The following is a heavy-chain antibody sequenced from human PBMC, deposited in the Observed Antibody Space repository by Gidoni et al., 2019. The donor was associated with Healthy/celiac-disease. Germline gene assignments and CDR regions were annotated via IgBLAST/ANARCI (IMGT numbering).Heavy chain of an antibody. D-gene: IGHD1-26*01. CDR3: ARLGWDVADY. CDR2: IIPIFGTA. J-gene: IGHJ4*02. Sequence: QVHLVQTGAAVEKPWSSVKVSCTASGGTFISYAISWMRKAPGQGREWMGGIIPIFGTANYAQKFQGRVTITADETTSTAYRELSSLRSADTSVYYCARLGWDVADYWGQGTLVTVSS. CDR1: GGTFISYA. V-gene: IGHV1-69*01.